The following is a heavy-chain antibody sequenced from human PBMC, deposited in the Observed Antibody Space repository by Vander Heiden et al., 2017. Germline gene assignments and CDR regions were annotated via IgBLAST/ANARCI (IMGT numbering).Heavy chain of an antibody. CDR2: ISYDGSIK. D-gene: IGHD4-17*01. Sequence: QLQLVESGGDVVKPGPSLSLSLPASGLILSSYATHWVRQAPGKGLEWVAVISYDGSIKSYADSVKGRFTISREISKNTLYLQMNSLRPEDTAVYYCAKDFDSYAVTTIFEHWGQGTLVTVSS. J-gene: IGHJ4*02. CDR1: GLILSSYA. CDR3: AKDFDSYAVTTIFEH. V-gene: IGHV3-30*18.